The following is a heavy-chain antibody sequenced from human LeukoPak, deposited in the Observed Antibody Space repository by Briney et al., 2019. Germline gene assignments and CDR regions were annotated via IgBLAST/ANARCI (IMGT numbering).Heavy chain of an antibody. J-gene: IGHJ6*04. V-gene: IGHV3-11*04. CDR3: AELGITMIGGV. Sequence: PGGSLRLSCAASGFTFSDYNMRRIRQAPGKGLEWVSSISRSGSTKYYADSVKGRFTISRDNAKNSLYLQMNGLRAEDTAVYYCAELGITMIGGVWGKGTTVTISS. CDR1: GFTFSDYN. CDR2: ISRSGSTK. D-gene: IGHD3-10*02.